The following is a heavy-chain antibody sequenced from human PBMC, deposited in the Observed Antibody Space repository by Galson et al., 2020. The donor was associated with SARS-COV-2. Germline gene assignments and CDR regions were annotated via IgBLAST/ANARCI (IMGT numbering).Heavy chain of an antibody. D-gene: IGHD3-9*01. CDR1: GFTFSTYA. CDR3: ARGGVNFDWLRKVYYYYGMDV. CDR2: ISYDGSNK. V-gene: IGHV3-30*04. J-gene: IGHJ6*02. Sequence: GGSLRLSCAASGFTFSTYAMHWVRQAPDKGLEWVAVISYDGSNKYYADSVKGRFTISRDNSKNTVYLQMSSLRAEDTSVYYCARGGVNFDWLRKVYYYYGMDVWGQGTTVTVSS.